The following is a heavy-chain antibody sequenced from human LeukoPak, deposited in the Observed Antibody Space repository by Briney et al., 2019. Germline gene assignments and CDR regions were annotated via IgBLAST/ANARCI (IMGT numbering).Heavy chain of an antibody. J-gene: IGHJ4*02. CDR3: AREVWFGELLNRRYFDY. V-gene: IGHV3-30*04. D-gene: IGHD3-10*01. CDR2: ISYDGSNK. CDR1: GFTFSSYA. Sequence: GGSLRLSCAASGFTFSSYAMHWVRQAPGKGLEWVAVISYDGSNKYYADSAKGRFTISRDNSKNTLYLQMNSLRAEDTAVYYCAREVWFGELLNRRYFDYWGQGTLVTVSS.